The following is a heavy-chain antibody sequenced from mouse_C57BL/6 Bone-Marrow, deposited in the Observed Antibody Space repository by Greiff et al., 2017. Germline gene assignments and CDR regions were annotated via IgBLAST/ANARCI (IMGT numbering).Heavy chain of an antibody. D-gene: IGHD1-1*01. V-gene: IGHV1-69*01. J-gene: IGHJ2*01. Sequence: VQLQQPGAELVMPGASVKLSCKASGYTFTSYWMHWVKQRPGQGLEWIGEIDPSDSYTNYNQKFKGKSTLTVDKSSSTAYMQLRSLTSEDSAVYYCARFPHYGSRVFDYWGQGTTLTVSS. CDR2: IDPSDSYT. CDR3: ARFPHYGSRVFDY. CDR1: GYTFTSYW.